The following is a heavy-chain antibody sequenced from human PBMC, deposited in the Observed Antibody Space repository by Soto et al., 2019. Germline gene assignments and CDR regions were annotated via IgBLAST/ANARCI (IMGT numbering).Heavy chain of an antibody. CDR3: ARAVARPNYFFDY. Sequence: GGSLRLSCAASGFTFSTYWMSWVRQAPGKGLEWVANIRQDGSEKYYVDSVKGRFTISRDNAKNSLYLQVNSLRAEDTAVYYCARAVARPNYFFDYWGQGTLVTVSS. J-gene: IGHJ4*02. CDR2: IRQDGSEK. V-gene: IGHV3-7*05. D-gene: IGHD2-15*01. CDR1: GFTFSTYW.